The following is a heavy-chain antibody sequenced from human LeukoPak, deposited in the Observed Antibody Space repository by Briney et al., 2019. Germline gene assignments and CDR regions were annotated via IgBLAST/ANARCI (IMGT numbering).Heavy chain of an antibody. D-gene: IGHD5-12*01. CDR2: ISSSSSYI. V-gene: IGHV3-21*01. CDR3: ASTGRLMATILDAFDI. Sequence: GGSLRLSCAASGFTFSSYSMNWVRQAPGKGLEWVSSISSSSSYIYYADSVKGRFTISRDNAKNSLYLQMNSLRAEDTAVYYCASTGRLMATILDAFDIWGQGTMVTVSP. CDR1: GFTFSSYS. J-gene: IGHJ3*02.